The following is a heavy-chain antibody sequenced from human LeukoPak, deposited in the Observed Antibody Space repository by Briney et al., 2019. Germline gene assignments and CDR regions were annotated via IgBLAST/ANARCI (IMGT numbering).Heavy chain of an antibody. V-gene: IGHV4-39*07. Sequence: SETLSLTCAISGGSISGTPYYWGWIRQPPGKGLEWIGSIYYSGSTYYNPSLKSRLAISVDTSKNQFSLKLSSVTAADTAVYYCARASTIFGHFAYWGRGTLVTVSS. CDR3: ARASTIFGHFAY. D-gene: IGHD3-3*01. J-gene: IGHJ4*02. CDR1: GGSISGTPYY. CDR2: IYYSGST.